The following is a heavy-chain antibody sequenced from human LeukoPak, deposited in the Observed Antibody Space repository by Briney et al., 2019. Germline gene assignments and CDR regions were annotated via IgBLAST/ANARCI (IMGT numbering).Heavy chain of an antibody. Sequence: PGGSLRLSCAASGFTFSDYYMNWIRQAPGKGLEWVSYIGSGGGTRSYADSVKGRFTISRDNAKNSLYLQMNSLRAEDTAVYYCARDRGRRGITMRSDAFDIWGQGTMVTVSS. CDR1: GFTFSDYY. J-gene: IGHJ3*02. D-gene: IGHD3-22*01. CDR3: ARDRGRRGITMRSDAFDI. CDR2: IGSGGGTR. V-gene: IGHV3-11*01.